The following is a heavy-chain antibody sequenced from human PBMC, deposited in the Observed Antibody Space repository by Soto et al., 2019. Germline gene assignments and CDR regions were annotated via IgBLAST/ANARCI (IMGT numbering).Heavy chain of an antibody. V-gene: IGHV3-9*01. CDR2: ISWNSGSI. CDR3: ATSSHRYSSGENWFDP. CDR1: GFTFDDYA. D-gene: IGHD6-19*01. J-gene: IGHJ5*02. Sequence: EVQLVESGGGLVQPGGSLRLSCAASGFTFDDYAMHWVRQAPGKGLEWVSGISWNSGSIGYADSVKGRFTISRDNAKNSLYLQMNSLRAEDKALYYCATSSHRYSSGENWFDPWGQGTMVTVSS.